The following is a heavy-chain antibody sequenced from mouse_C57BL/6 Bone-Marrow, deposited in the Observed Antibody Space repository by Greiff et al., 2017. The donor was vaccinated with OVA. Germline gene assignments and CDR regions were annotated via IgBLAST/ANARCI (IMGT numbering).Heavy chain of an antibody. CDR1: GYAFSSSW. J-gene: IGHJ1*03. V-gene: IGHV1-82*01. CDR3: ARSGYGRWYFDV. Sequence: QVQLQQSGPELVKPGASVKISCKASGYAFSSSWMNWVKQRPGKGLEWIGRIYPGDGDTNYNGKFKGKATLTADKSSSTADMQLSSLTSEDSAVYFCARSGYGRWYFDVWGTGTTVTVSS. CDR2: IYPGDGDT. D-gene: IGHD1-1*01.